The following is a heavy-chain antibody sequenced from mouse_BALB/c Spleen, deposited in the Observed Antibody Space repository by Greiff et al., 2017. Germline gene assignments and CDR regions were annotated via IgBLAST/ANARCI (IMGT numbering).Heavy chain of an antibody. CDR2: ISSGSSTI. D-gene: IGHD1-1*01. CDR3: ARFDYYGSSLYYYAMDY. Sequence: EVHLVESGGGLVQPGGSRKLSCAASGFTFSSFGMHWVRQAPEKGLEWVAYISSGSSTIYYADTVKGRFTISRDNPKNTLFLQMTSLRSEDTAMYYCARFDYYGSSLYYYAMDYWGQGTSVTVSS. CDR1: GFTFSSFG. V-gene: IGHV5-17*02. J-gene: IGHJ4*01.